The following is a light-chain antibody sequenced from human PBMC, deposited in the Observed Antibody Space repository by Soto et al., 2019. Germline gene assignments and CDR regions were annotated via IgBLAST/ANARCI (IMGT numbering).Light chain of an antibody. Sequence: QPVLTQPPSVSGAPGQRVTISCTGSNSNIGASYDVHWYQQLPGTAPKLLISSNNNRPSGVPDRFSASKSGISASLAITGLQAEDEADYYCQSFDNIFSGRVFGGGTKLTVL. V-gene: IGLV1-40*01. CDR1: NSNIGASYD. J-gene: IGLJ3*02. CDR3: QSFDNIFSGRV. CDR2: SNN.